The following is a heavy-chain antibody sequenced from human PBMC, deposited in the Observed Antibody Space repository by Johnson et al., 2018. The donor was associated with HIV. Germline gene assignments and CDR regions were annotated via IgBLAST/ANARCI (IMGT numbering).Heavy chain of an antibody. Sequence: VQLVESGGGLVRPGGSRRLSCAASGFIFDNYGMSWVRQAPGKGLEWVSTISGGGTTYYSDSAKGRFTISRDSSKDTLYLQMNSLRADDTAVYYCAKAPNGSYGDAFEVWGEGRMVTVSS. CDR3: AKAPNGSYGDAFEV. J-gene: IGHJ3*01. CDR1: GFIFDNYG. D-gene: IGHD1-26*01. V-gene: IGHV3-23*04. CDR2: ISGGGTT.